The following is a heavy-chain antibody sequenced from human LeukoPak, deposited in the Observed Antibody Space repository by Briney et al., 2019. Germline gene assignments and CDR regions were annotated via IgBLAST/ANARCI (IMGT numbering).Heavy chain of an antibody. J-gene: IGHJ3*02. D-gene: IGHD3-10*01. Sequence: GGSLRLSCAASGFTFSSYSMNWVRQAPGKGLEWVSSISSSSSYIYYADSVKGRFTISRDNAKKSLYLQMNSLRAEDTAVYYCARGSDYYGSGSYFIDAFDIWGQGTMVTVSS. V-gene: IGHV3-21*01. CDR1: GFTFSSYS. CDR3: ARGSDYYGSGSYFIDAFDI. CDR2: ISSSSSYI.